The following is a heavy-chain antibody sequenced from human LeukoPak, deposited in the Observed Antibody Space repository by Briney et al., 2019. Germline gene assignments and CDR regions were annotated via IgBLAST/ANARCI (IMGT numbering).Heavy chain of an antibody. D-gene: IGHD1-26*01. CDR2: ISWNSGSI. J-gene: IGHJ4*02. Sequence: GGSLRLSCAASGFIFDDYAMHWVRQAPGKGLEWVSGISWNSGSIGYADSVKGRFTISRDNAKNSLYLQMNGLRAEDTALYYCAKDILGVGATIDYWGQGTLVTVSS. CDR3: AKDILGVGATIDY. V-gene: IGHV3-9*01. CDR1: GFIFDDYA.